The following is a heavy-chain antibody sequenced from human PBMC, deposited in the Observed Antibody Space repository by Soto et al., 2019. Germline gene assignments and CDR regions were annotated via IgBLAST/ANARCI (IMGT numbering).Heavy chain of an antibody. V-gene: IGHV5-51*01. J-gene: IGHJ3*02. Sequence: GESLKISDNGSGYIFTNYYIAWVRQMPGKGLEWMGIVYPGDSDTGYSPSFQGQVTISADKSINTAYLQWSSLKASDTAMYYCATRGGPGTFDAFDIWGQGTMVTVSS. CDR2: VYPGDSDT. CDR1: GYIFTNYY. CDR3: ATRGGPGTFDAFDI. D-gene: IGHD3-16*01.